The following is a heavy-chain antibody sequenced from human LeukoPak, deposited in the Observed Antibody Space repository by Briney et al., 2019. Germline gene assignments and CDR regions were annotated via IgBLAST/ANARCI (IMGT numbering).Heavy chain of an antibody. V-gene: IGHV3-49*04. CDR2: IRSKAYGGTT. CDR1: GFTFSSYA. CDR3: TTTDLGVVAFYY. J-gene: IGHJ4*02. D-gene: IGHD3-3*01. Sequence: GGSLRLSCAASGFTFSSYAMSWVRQAPGKGLEWVGFIRSKAYGGTTAYAASVKGRYTISRDDSKSIAYLQMNSLKTEVTAVYYCTTTDLGVVAFYYWGQGTLVTVSS.